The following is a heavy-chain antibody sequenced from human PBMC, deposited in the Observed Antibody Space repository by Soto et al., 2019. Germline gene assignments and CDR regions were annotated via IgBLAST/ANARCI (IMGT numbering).Heavy chain of an antibody. J-gene: IGHJ4*01. V-gene: IGHV3-23*01. CDR2: VTGSGSST. Sequence: GGSLRLSCAASEFTFTCYAMSWVRRAPGKELEWVSTVTGSGSSTYYADSVKGRFTISRDTSKNMLYLQMNSLRAEDTAIYYCAKDSHWAIISPTHDYWGHGTLVTVSS. CDR1: EFTFTCYA. D-gene: IGHD2-2*01. CDR3: AKDSHWAIISPTHDY.